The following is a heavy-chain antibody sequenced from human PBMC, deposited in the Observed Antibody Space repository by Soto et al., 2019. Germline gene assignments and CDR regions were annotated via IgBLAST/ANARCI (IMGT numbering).Heavy chain of an antibody. J-gene: IGHJ4*02. CDR2: INHRGST. CDR1: GGSFGGYY. CDR3: ETDYGLWT. D-gene: IGHD4-17*01. V-gene: IGHV4-34*01. Sequence: SETLSLTCAVHGGSFGGYYWYWIRQPPGKGLEWIGEINHRGSTQYNPSLMSRATISVDMSKSQFSLRLTSVTAADTAVYYCETDYGLWTWGQGTPVTVSS.